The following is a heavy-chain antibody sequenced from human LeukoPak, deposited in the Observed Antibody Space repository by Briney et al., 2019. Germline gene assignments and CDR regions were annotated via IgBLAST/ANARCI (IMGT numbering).Heavy chain of an antibody. D-gene: IGHD2-15*01. V-gene: IGHV3-21*01. J-gene: IGHJ4*02. CDR1: GFTFSSYS. Sequence: GGSLRLSCSACGFTFSSYSMNWVRQAPGKGLEWVSSISSGSTYIYYADSVKGRFTLSRDNAKNSLYLQMNSLRAEDTAVYYCASSSGASWGYFDYWGQGTLVTVSS. CDR2: ISSGSTYI. CDR3: ASSSGASWGYFDY.